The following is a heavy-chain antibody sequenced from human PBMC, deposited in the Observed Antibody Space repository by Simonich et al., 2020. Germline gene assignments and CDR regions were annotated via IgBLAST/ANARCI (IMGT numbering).Heavy chain of an antibody. CDR1: GFTFSSYW. D-gene: IGHD7-27*01. J-gene: IGHJ6*03. CDR3: ARDGLGTAYYYYMDV. Sequence: EVQLVESGGGLVQPGGSLRLSCAASGFTFSSYWMSGVGQAPGKGLEWVANIKQDGSGKYDVDSGKGRFTISRDNAKNSLYLQMNSLRAEDTAVYYCARDGLGTAYYYYMDVWGKGTTVTVSS. CDR2: IKQDGSGK. V-gene: IGHV3-7*01.